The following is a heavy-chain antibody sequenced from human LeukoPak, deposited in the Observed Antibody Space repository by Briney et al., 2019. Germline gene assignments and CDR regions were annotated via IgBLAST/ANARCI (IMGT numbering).Heavy chain of an antibody. Sequence: GGSLRLSCAASGFTFSSYAMHWVRQAPGKGLEWVSGISWNSGSIGYADSVKGRFTISRDNAKNSLYLQMNSLRAEDTALYYCAKSGGLMVRGVSGWFDPWGQGTLVTVSS. CDR2: ISWNSGSI. V-gene: IGHV3-9*01. J-gene: IGHJ5*02. CDR1: GFTFSSYA. D-gene: IGHD3-10*01. CDR3: AKSGGLMVRGVSGWFDP.